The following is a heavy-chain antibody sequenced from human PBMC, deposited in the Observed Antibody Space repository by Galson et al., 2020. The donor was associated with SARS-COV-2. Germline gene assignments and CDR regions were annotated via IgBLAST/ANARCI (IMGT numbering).Heavy chain of an antibody. CDR1: GYSFTNYW. CDR3: ARHGASSGWYEGIDF. J-gene: IGHJ4*02. CDR2: IYPGDSYT. V-gene: IGHV5-51*01. D-gene: IGHD6-19*01. Sequence: GESLKISCQGSGYSFTNYWVGWVRQVPGKGLEWMGVIYPGDSYTIYSPSFQGQVAISADKSISTAYLQWSSLKASDTAIYYCARHGASSGWYEGIDFWGQGTTVTVSS.